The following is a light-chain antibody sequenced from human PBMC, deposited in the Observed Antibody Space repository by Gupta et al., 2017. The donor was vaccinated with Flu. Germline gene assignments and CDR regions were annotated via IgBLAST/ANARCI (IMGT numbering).Light chain of an antibody. CDR3: QQDDDWPS. V-gene: IGKV3-15*01. CDR2: DAS. J-gene: IGKJ4*01. CDR1: QSVSNN. Sequence: SPANLSVSPGETATLSCRASQSVSNNLEWYQQRPGQAPRLLLYDASNRATGIPDRFSGSGSGTDFTLTSNSRQSEDFAIYYWQQDDDWPSFGGGTTVGIK.